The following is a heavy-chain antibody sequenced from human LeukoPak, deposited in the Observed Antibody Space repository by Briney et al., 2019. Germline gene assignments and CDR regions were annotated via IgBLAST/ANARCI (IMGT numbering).Heavy chain of an antibody. CDR1: GGSISSSYSY. D-gene: IGHD2/OR15-2a*01. CDR2: IYYSGNT. J-gene: IGHJ6*02. Sequence: PSETLTLTCTVSGGSISSSYSYWGWIRQPPGKGLEWIGNIYYSGNTYYSPSLTRRVTLSVDTSENQFSLKLSSVTAADTVVYCCARAHSIAPYYYGLDVWGQGTTVTVSS. V-gene: IGHV4-39*07. CDR3: ARAHSIAPYYYGLDV.